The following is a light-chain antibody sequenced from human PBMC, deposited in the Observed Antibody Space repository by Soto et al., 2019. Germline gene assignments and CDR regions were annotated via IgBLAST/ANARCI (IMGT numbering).Light chain of an antibody. Sequence: QSALTQPRSVSGSPGQSVTISCTGISSDLSGYNYVSWYRQHPGKAPKLMIYDVTKRPSGVPDRFSGSKSGNTASLTISGLQAEDEADYFCQSYDSSLSGSVVFGGGTKLTVL. CDR3: QSYDSSLSGSVV. V-gene: IGLV2-11*01. CDR2: DVT. CDR1: SSDLSGYNY. J-gene: IGLJ2*01.